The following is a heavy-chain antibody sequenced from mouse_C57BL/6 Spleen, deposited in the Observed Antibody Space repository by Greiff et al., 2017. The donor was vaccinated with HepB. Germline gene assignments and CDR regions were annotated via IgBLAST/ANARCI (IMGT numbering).Heavy chain of an antibody. D-gene: IGHD1-1*01. Sequence: QVQLQQSGAELVKPGASVKMSCKASGYTFTSYWITWVKQRPGQGLEWIGDIYPGSGSTNYNEKFKSKATLTVDTSSSTAYIQLSSLTSEDSAVYYCAKGRAYYYGSSYDYYAMDYWGQGTSVTVSS. CDR1: GYTFTSYW. V-gene: IGHV1-55*01. CDR3: AKGRAYYYGSSYDYYAMDY. CDR2: IYPGSGST. J-gene: IGHJ4*01.